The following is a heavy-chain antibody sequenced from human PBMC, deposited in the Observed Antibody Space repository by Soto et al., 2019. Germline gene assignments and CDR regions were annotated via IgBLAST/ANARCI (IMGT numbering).Heavy chain of an antibody. CDR3: AREHYDFPDY. CDR2: INPNSGGT. CDR1: GYPFTGYY. J-gene: IGHJ4*02. Sequence: DSVKVCFKASGYPFTGYYMHLVRQAPGQGLEWMGWINPNSGGTNYAQKFQGRVTMTRDTSISTAYMELSRLRSDDTAVYYCAREHYDFPDYWGQGTMVTVSS. V-gene: IGHV1-2*02. D-gene: IGHD3-3*01.